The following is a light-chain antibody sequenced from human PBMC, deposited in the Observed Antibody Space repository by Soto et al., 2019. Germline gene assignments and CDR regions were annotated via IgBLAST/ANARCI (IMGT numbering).Light chain of an antibody. J-gene: IGKJ1*01. Sequence: DIQMTQSPSTLSASVGDRVTITCRASQSLSSWLAWYQQKPGKAPNLLIYDASSLESGVPSRFSGSGSGTEFTLTTSSLQPDDFATYYCQQYNTYVWTFGQGTKVEIK. CDR2: DAS. V-gene: IGKV1-5*01. CDR3: QQYNTYVWT. CDR1: QSLSSW.